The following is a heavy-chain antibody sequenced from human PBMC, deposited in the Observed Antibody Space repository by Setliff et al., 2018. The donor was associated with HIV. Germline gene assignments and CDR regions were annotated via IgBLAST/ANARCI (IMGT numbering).Heavy chain of an antibody. J-gene: IGHJ1*01. CDR2: IYYTGST. D-gene: IGHD3-22*01. Sequence: SETLSLTCTVSGASINSYFWSWIRQPPGKGPEWLGYIYYTGSTNYNPALESRITMSVDTSKNQFSLTLKSVTAADTGVYYCAGVNYYDASGLRAEYFQLWGQGTQVTAPQ. CDR1: GASINSYF. V-gene: IGHV4-59*01. CDR3: AGVNYYDASGLRAEYFQL.